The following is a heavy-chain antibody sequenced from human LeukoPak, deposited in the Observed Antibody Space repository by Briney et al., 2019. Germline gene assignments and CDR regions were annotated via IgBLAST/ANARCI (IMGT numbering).Heavy chain of an antibody. CDR3: ATAAAYCGGDCYAPLDY. D-gene: IGHD2-21*02. CDR2: FDPGDGET. J-gene: IGHJ4*02. Sequence: ASVKVSCKVSGYTLTELSMHWVRQAPGKGLEWMGGFDPGDGETIYAQKFQGRVTMTEDTSTDTAYMELSSLRSEDTAVYYCATAAAYCGGDCYAPLDYWGQGTLVTVSS. CDR1: GYTLTELS. V-gene: IGHV1-24*01.